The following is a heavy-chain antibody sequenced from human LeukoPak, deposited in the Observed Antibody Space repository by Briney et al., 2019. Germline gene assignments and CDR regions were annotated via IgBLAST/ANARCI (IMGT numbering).Heavy chain of an antibody. CDR1: GFTFSTYS. CDR2: ISSGGGTI. J-gene: IGHJ4*02. Sequence: GGSLRLSCVASGFTFSTYSMNRVRQAPGKGLEWISYISSGGGTIHYADSVKGRFTISRDNAKNSLYLQMDSLRAEDTAVYYCARDPAGPGIYYDYWGQGTLVTVSS. V-gene: IGHV3-48*01. D-gene: IGHD3-10*01. CDR3: ARDPAGPGIYYDY.